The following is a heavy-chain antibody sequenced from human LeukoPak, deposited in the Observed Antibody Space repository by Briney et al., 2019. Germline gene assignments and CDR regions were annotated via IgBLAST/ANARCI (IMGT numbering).Heavy chain of an antibody. D-gene: IGHD1-26*01. CDR1: GGSISSYS. V-gene: IGHV4-4*07. CDR3: ASSYSGSHPIFDY. J-gene: IGHJ4*02. Sequence: SETLSPTCTVSGGSISSYSWSWIRQPAGKGLEWIGRIYTSGSTNYNPSLKSRVTMSVDTSKNQFSLKLSSVTAAHTAVYYCASSYSGSHPIFDYWGQGTLVTVSS. CDR2: IYTSGST.